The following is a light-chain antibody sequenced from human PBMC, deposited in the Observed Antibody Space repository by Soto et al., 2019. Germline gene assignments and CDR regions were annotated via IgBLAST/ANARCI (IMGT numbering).Light chain of an antibody. V-gene: IGKV3-20*01. Sequence: EIVLTQSPGTLSLSPGERATLSCRASQSVSNSYLAWYQQKPGQAPRLLIYGASTRATGIPDRFSGSGSGTDFTLIISRLEPEDFAVFYCQQYHRSPHTFGQGTRLEIK. CDR1: QSVSNSY. CDR2: GAS. J-gene: IGKJ5*01. CDR3: QQYHRSPHT.